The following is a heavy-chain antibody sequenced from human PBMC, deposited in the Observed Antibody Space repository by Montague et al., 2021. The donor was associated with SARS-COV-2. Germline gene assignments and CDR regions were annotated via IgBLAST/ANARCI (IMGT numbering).Heavy chain of an antibody. CDR1: GGSISSYY. Sequence: SETLSLTCTVSGGSISSYYWSWIRQPPEKGLEWIGYIYYSGSTNXNPSLKSRVTISVDTSKNQLSLKLSSVTAADTAVYYCARGREYSSSAGFDYWGQGTLVTVSS. J-gene: IGHJ4*02. V-gene: IGHV4-59*01. CDR2: IYYSGST. D-gene: IGHD6-6*01. CDR3: ARGREYSSSAGFDY.